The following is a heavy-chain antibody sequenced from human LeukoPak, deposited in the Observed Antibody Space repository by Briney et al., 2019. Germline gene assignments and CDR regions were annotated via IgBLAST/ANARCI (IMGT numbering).Heavy chain of an antibody. CDR3: AKEGSGGWYEYYFDY. D-gene: IGHD6-19*01. CDR1: GFTFSSYG. Sequence: GRSLRLSCAASGFTFSSYGMHWVRQAPGKGLEWVAVISYDGSNKYYADSVKGRFTISRDNSKNTPYLQMNSLRAEDTAVYYCAKEGSGGWYEYYFDYWGQGTLVTVSS. J-gene: IGHJ4*02. V-gene: IGHV3-30*18. CDR2: ISYDGSNK.